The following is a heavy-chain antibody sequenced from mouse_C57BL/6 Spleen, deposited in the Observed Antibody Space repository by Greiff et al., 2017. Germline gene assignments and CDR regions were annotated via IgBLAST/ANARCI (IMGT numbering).Heavy chain of an antibody. D-gene: IGHD2-1*01. CDR1: GFTFSSYA. Sequence: EVNVVESGGGLVKPGGSLKLSCAASGFTFSSYAMSWVRQTPEKRLEWVATISDGGSYTYYPDNVKGRFTISRDNAKNNLYLQMSHLKSEDTAMYYCARDSYGNYPYYFDYWGQGTTLTVSS. CDR3: ARDSYGNYPYYFDY. V-gene: IGHV5-4*01. CDR2: ISDGGSYT. J-gene: IGHJ2*01.